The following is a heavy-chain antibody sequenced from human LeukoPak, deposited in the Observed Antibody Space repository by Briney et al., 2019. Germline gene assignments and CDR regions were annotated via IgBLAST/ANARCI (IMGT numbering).Heavy chain of an antibody. CDR1: GGSFSGYY. Sequence: PSETLSLTCAVYGGSFSGYYWSWIRQPPGKGLEWIGEINHSGSTNYNPSLKSRVTISVDTSKNQFSLKLSSVTAADTAVYYCARERWGEFDYWGQGTLVTVSS. CDR2: INHSGST. J-gene: IGHJ4*02. CDR3: ARERWGEFDY. D-gene: IGHD7-27*01. V-gene: IGHV4-34*01.